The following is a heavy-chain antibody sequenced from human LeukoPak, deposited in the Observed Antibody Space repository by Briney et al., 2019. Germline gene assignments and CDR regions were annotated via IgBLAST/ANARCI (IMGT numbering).Heavy chain of an antibody. CDR1: GYTFTGYY. V-gene: IGHV1-2*06. CDR3: ARDPPQQPGVPASAFDI. D-gene: IGHD6-13*01. Sequence: ASVKVSCKASGYTFTGYYMHWVRQAPGQGLEWMGRINPNSGGTNYAQKFQGRVTMTRDTSISTAYMELSRLRSDDTAVCYCARDPPQQPGVPASAFDIWGQGTMVTVSS. CDR2: INPNSGGT. J-gene: IGHJ3*02.